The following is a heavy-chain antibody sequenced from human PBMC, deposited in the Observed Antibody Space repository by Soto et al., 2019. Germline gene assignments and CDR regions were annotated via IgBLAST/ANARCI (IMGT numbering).Heavy chain of an antibody. V-gene: IGHV1-18*04. Sequence: ASVKVSCKASGYTFTSYGISWVRQAPGQGLEWMGWISAYNGNTNYAQKLQGRVTMTTDTSTSTAYMELRSLRSDDTAVYYCATEGIQLWLRYRYYYGMDVWGQGTTVPVSS. J-gene: IGHJ6*02. CDR2: ISAYNGNT. CDR3: ATEGIQLWLRYRYYYGMDV. D-gene: IGHD5-18*01. CDR1: GYTFTSYG.